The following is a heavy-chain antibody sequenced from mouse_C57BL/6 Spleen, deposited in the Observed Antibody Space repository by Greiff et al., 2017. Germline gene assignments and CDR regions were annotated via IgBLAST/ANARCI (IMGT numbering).Heavy chain of an antibody. V-gene: IGHV1-18*01. CDR3: ARKIYYSNLYYAMDY. CDR1: GYTFTDYN. J-gene: IGHJ4*01. Sequence: VHVKQSGPELVKPGASVKIPCKASGYTFTDYNMDWVKQSHGKSLEWIGDINPNNGGTIYNQKFKGKATLTVDKSSSTAYMELRSLTSEDTAVYYCARKIYYSNLYYAMDYWGQGTSVTVSS. CDR2: INPNNGGT. D-gene: IGHD2-5*01.